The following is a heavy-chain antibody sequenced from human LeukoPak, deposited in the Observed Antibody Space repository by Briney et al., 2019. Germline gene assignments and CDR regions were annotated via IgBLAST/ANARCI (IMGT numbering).Heavy chain of an antibody. V-gene: IGHV3-21*01. Sequence: GGSLRLSCAASGFIFYSYTMSWVRQAPGKGLEWVSSISASSGYIYYSDSVKGRFTISRDNAESSLYLQMNSLRAEDTAVYYCARDRGDYGDPYDLDYWGHGTLVTVSS. CDR2: ISASSGYI. CDR1: GFIFYSYT. CDR3: ARDRGDYGDPYDLDY. J-gene: IGHJ4*01. D-gene: IGHD4/OR15-4a*01.